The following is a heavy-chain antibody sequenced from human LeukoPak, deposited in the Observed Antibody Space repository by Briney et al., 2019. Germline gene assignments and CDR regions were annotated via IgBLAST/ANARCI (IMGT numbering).Heavy chain of an antibody. CDR2: MNAGNGNT. J-gene: IGHJ6*03. D-gene: IGHD2-15*01. CDR3: ARGRGTSGSNRDFYYYYYMVV. CDR1: GYIFTDYA. V-gene: IGHV1-3*01. Sequence: ASVKVSCKASGYIFTDYAIHWLRQAPGQRPEWMGWMNAGNGNTKYSQKFQGRITLIRDTSAATAYMELSSLRHDDLAVYYCARGRGTSGSNRDFYYYYYMVVWGKGTTVTVSS.